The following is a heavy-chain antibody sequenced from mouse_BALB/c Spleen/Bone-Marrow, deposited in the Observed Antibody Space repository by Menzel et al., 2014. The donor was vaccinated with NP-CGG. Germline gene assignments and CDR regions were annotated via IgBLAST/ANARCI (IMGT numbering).Heavy chain of an antibody. D-gene: IGHD2-14*01. J-gene: IGHJ3*01. Sequence: QVQLQQSGPELVRPGVSVKISCKGSSYILTDYAMHWVKQSHAKSLEWIGVISTYYGNANYNQKFKGKATMTVDKSSSTAYMELARLTSEDSAVYYCTRGGRYDEVAYWGQGTLVTVSA. CDR1: SYILTDYA. CDR2: ISTYYGNA. V-gene: IGHV1-67*01. CDR3: TRGGRYDEVAY.